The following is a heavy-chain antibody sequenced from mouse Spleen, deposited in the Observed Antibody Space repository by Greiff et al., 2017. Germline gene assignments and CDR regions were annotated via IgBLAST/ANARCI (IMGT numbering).Heavy chain of an antibody. CDR2: IDPETGGT. J-gene: IGHJ4*01. D-gene: IGHD2-3*01. CDR1: GYTFTDYE. CDR3: TRWGWLLPSMDY. Sequence: QVQLQQSGAELVRPGASVTLSCKASGYTFTDYEMHWVKQTPVHGLEWIGAIDPETGGTAYNQKFKGKAILTADKSSSTAYMELRSLTSEDSAVYYCTRWGWLLPSMDYWGQGTSVTVSS. V-gene: IGHV1-15*01.